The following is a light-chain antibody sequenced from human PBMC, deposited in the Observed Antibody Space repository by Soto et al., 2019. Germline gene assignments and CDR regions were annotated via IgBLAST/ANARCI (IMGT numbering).Light chain of an antibody. Sequence: QSALTQPASVSGSPGQSITISCTGTSSDVGSYNYVSWYQHHPGKAPKLMIYDVSNRPSGVSNRFSGSKSVYTATLTISGLQAEDEADYYCALHTTSDTRVFGAGTKVTVL. CDR2: DVS. V-gene: IGLV2-14*03. CDR1: SSDVGSYNY. J-gene: IGLJ1*01. CDR3: ALHTTSDTRV.